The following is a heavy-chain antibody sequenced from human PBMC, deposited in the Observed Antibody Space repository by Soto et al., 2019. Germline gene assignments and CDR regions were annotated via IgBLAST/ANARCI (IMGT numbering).Heavy chain of an antibody. Sequence: SVKVSCKASGGTFSSYAISWVRQAPGQGLEWMGGIIPIFGTANYAQKFQGRVTITADESTSTAYLELNSLISEDTAVYYCATPQDYDGCLDSWGQGTLVTVSS. CDR3: ATPQDYDGCLDS. CDR2: IIPIFGTA. V-gene: IGHV1-69*13. D-gene: IGHD3-22*01. CDR1: GGTFSSYA. J-gene: IGHJ4*02.